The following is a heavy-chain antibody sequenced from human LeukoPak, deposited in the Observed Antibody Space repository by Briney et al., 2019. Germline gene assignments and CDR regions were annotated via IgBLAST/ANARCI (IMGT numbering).Heavy chain of an antibody. J-gene: IGHJ4*02. CDR2: LSYDGTHK. CDR1: RFTFSSYS. D-gene: IGHD5-18*01. V-gene: IGHV3-30*04. CDR3: ARGAGGYSYGYPDS. Sequence: PGGFLRLSCTASRFTFSSYSMHWVRQAPGKGLEWVAVLSYDGTHKYYTDSVKGRFTISRDNSKNTLYLQMNSLRPEDTAVYFCARGAGGYSYGYPDSWGQGTLVTVSS.